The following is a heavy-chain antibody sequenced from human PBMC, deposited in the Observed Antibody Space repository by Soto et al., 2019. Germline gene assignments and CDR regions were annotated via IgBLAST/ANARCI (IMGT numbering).Heavy chain of an antibody. J-gene: IGHJ3*02. D-gene: IGHD6-19*01. Sequence: QVQLQESGPGLVKPSETLSLTCTLSGGSISSYYWSWIRQPPGKGLEWIGYIYYSRSTNYNPSLKSRVTISVDTSKNQFSLKLSSVTAADTAVYYCARVIAYSSGWSDAFDIWGQGTMVTVSS. CDR2: IYYSRST. V-gene: IGHV4-59*01. CDR1: GGSISSYY. CDR3: ARVIAYSSGWSDAFDI.